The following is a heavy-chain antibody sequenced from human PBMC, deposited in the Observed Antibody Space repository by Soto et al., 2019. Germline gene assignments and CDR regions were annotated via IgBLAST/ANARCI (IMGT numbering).Heavy chain of an antibody. D-gene: IGHD2-2*01. V-gene: IGHV6-1*01. CDR2: TYYRSKWYN. J-gene: IGHJ6*02. CDR1: GDSVSSNSAA. CDR3: ARDAYCSSTSCSSYYYYGMDV. Sequence: PSQTLSLTCAISGDSVSSNSAAWNWIRQSPSRGLEWLGRTYYRSKWYNDYAVSVKSRITINPDTSKNQFSLQLNSVTPEDTAVYYCARDAYCSSTSCSSYYYYGMDVWGQGTTVTVSS.